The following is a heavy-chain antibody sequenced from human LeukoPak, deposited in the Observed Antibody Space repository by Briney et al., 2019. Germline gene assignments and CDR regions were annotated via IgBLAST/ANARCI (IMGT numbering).Heavy chain of an antibody. D-gene: IGHD3-22*01. Sequence: PGGSLRLSCAASGFTFSNAWMSWVRQAPGKGLEWVSSITGSSASTYYADSVKGRFTISRDNSKNTLYLQMNSLRAEDTAVYFCAKLDYYDTHWGQGTLVTVSS. CDR3: AKLDYYDTH. CDR1: GFTFSNAW. V-gene: IGHV3-23*01. J-gene: IGHJ4*02. CDR2: ITGSSAST.